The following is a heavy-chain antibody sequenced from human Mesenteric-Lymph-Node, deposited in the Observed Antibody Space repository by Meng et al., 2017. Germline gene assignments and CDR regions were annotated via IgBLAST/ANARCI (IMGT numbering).Heavy chain of an antibody. V-gene: IGHV4-30-4*08. J-gene: IGHJ2*01. CDR2: IYNSGST. CDR1: GGSISSGGFY. Sequence: VQLPESGPGLVKPSQTLSLTCTVSGGSISSGGFYWSWIRQPPGKGLEWSGHIYNSGSTYYNPSLKSRITISVDTSKNQFSLKLSSVTAADTAVYYCARGQKGYFDLWGRGTLVTVSS. CDR3: ARGQKGYFDL.